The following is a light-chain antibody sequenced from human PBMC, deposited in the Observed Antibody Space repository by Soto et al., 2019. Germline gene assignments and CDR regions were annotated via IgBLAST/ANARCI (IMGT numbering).Light chain of an antibody. J-gene: IGLJ1*01. CDR2: DVT. V-gene: IGLV2-11*01. Sequence: QSALTQPRSVSGSPGQSVTLSCTGTSSDVGAYNYVSWYQQQPDKAPKVIIYDVTKRPSGVPDRFSGSKSGTTASLTISGLRAEDEADYYCCSYAGTYTSYVFGTGTKLTVL. CDR3: CSYAGTYTSYV. CDR1: SSDVGAYNY.